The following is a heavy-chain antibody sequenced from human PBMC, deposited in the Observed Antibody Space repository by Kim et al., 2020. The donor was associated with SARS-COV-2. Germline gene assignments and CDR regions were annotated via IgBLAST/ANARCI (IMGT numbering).Heavy chain of an antibody. CDR3: SRDISPATSGTYYDAFDI. V-gene: IGHV3-11*04. Sequence: VKGRFTISRDNANNLLYLQMDSLTDDDTAVYYCSRDISPATSGTYYDAFDIWGQGTRVTVSS. J-gene: IGHJ3*02. D-gene: IGHD3-10*01.